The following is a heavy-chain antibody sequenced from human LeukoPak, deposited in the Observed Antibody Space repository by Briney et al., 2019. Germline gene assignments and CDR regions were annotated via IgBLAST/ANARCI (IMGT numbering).Heavy chain of an antibody. CDR2: IYHSGST. V-gene: IGHV4-30-2*01. Sequence: PSQTLSLTCTVSGGSISSGGYYWSWIRQPPGKGLEWIGYIYHSGSTYYNPSLKSRVTISVDRSKNQFSLKLSSVTAADTAVYYCARDLGSGYYGYYMDVWGKGTMVTVSS. D-gene: IGHD3-22*01. CDR1: GGSISSGGYY. J-gene: IGHJ6*03. CDR3: ARDLGSGYYGYYMDV.